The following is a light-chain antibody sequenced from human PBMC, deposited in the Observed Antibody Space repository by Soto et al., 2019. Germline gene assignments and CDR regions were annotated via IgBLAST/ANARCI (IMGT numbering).Light chain of an antibody. CDR3: QQRYRTPYP. CDR1: QSISSY. V-gene: IGKV1-39*01. CDR2: AAS. J-gene: IGKJ2*01. Sequence: DIQMTQSPSSLSASVGDRVTITCRANQSISSYLNWYQQKPGKAPKLLIYAASTLQRGVSSRFSGSGSGTDFTLTIRSLQLDDFATYYCQQRYRTPYPFGQGTKVDIK.